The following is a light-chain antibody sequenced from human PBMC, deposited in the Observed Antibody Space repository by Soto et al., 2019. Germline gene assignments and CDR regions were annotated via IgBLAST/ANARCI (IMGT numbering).Light chain of an antibody. V-gene: IGLV1-40*01. CDR3: QSYDSSLNGVV. Sequence: QSVLTQPPSVSGAPGQRVTTSCTGSSSNIGAGYDVHWYQQLPGTAPKLLIYGNSNRPSGVPDRFSGSKSGTSASLAITGLQAEDEADYYCQSYDSSLNGVVFGGGTKVTVL. CDR1: SSNIGAGYD. CDR2: GNS. J-gene: IGLJ2*01.